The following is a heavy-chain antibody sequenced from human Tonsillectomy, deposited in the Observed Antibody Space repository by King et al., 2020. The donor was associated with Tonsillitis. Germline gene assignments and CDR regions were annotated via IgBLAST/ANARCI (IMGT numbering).Heavy chain of an antibody. CDR1: GFTFADYY. V-gene: IGHV3-11*06. D-gene: IGHD2-8*02. CDR3: GREYWGAFDI. CDR2: INPSGTNT. Sequence: EQLVQSGGGLVKPGGSLRLSCAASGFTFADYYMSWIRQAPGKGLEWISFINPSGTNTNYVDSVRGRFTISRDNAKNSMFLQMNSLRAEDTGVYYCGREYWGAFDIWGQGTMVTVSS. J-gene: IGHJ3*02.